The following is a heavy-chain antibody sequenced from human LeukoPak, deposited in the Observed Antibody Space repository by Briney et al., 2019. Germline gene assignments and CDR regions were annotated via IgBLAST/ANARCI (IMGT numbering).Heavy chain of an antibody. CDR3: ARDNVDTAMVTLDY. D-gene: IGHD5-18*01. J-gene: IGHJ4*02. V-gene: IGHV3-7*01. Sequence: PRGSLRLSCAASGFTFSNYWMGWVRQPPGKGLQWVANIKEDGSEKYYVDSVKGRFTISRDNAKNSVYLQMNSLRAKDTAVYYCARDNVDTAMVTLDYWGQGTLVTVS. CDR2: IKEDGSEK. CDR1: GFTFSNYW.